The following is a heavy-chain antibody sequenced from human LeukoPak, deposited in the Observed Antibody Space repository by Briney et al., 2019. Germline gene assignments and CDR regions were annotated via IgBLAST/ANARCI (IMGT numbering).Heavy chain of an antibody. CDR3: ARIYSSSSSRGAFDI. J-gene: IGHJ3*02. D-gene: IGHD6-6*01. V-gene: IGHV3-30*07. Sequence: DSVKGRFTISRDNPKNTMNLQMNSLRAEDTAVYYCARIYSSSSSRGAFDIWGQGTMVTVSS.